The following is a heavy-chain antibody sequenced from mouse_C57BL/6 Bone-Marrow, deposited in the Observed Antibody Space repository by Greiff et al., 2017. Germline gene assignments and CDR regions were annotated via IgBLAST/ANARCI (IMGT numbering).Heavy chain of an antibody. Sequence: QVQLQQPGAELVKPGASVKLSCKASGYTFTSYWMHWVKQRPGQGLEWIGMIHPNSGSTNYNEKFKSKATLTVDKSSSTAYMQLSSLTSEDSAVYYGAREGYYGSSRYYFDYWGQGTTLTVSS. CDR3: AREGYYGSSRYYFDY. V-gene: IGHV1-64*01. J-gene: IGHJ2*01. CDR2: IHPNSGST. CDR1: GYTFTSYW. D-gene: IGHD1-1*01.